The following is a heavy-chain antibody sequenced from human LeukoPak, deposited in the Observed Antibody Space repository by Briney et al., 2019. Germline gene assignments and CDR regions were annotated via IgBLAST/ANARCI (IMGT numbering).Heavy chain of an antibody. CDR2: IYPGDSDI. V-gene: IGHV5-51*01. J-gene: IGHJ6*02. D-gene: IGHD2-21*02. CDR3: ARRSYCGGDCTRSVHFYYAMDV. Sequence: GESLKISCKGSGYIFTSYWIGWVRQMPGKGLEWMGIIYPGDSDIRYSPSFQGQVTISADKSISTAYLQWSSLKASDSAIYHCARRSYCGGDCTRSVHFYYAMDVWGQGTTVTVSS. CDR1: GYIFTSYW.